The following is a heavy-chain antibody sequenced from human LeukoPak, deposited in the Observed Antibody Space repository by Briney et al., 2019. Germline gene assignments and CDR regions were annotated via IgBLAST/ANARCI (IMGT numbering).Heavy chain of an antibody. J-gene: IGHJ5*02. D-gene: IGHD2-2*01. CDR2: IYYSGST. V-gene: IGHV4-59*01. Sequence: PSETLSLTCAVYGGSFSGYYWSWIRQPPGKGLEGIGYIYYSGSTNYNPSLKSRVTISVDTSKNQFSLKLSSVTAADTAVYYCARETPEYCSSTSCYLGVWFDPWGQGTLVTVSS. CDR1: GGSFSGYY. CDR3: ARETPEYCSSTSCYLGVWFDP.